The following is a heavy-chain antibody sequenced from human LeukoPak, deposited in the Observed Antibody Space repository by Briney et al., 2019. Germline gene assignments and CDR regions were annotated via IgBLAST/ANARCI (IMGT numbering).Heavy chain of an antibody. CDR1: GFTFSGYW. Sequence: PGGSLRLSCAASGFTFSGYWMSWVRRAPGKGLEWVANIKQDGSEKYYVDSVKGRFTISRDNSKNTLYLQMNSLRAEDTAVYYCAKDQGRFGETAAYYFDYWGQGTLVTVSS. V-gene: IGHV3-7*03. CDR2: IKQDGSEK. CDR3: AKDQGRFGETAAYYFDY. D-gene: IGHD3-10*01. J-gene: IGHJ4*02.